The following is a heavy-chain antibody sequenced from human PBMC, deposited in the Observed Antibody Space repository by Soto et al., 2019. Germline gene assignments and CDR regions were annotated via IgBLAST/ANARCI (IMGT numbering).Heavy chain of an antibody. J-gene: IGHJ4*02. CDR1: GVTVTYST. CDR2: IVVGSGST. V-gene: IGHV1-58*02. CDR3: AAVGLWAAAGDFDY. D-gene: IGHD6-13*01. Sequence: QMQLVQSGPEVRKPGTSVKVSCKASGVTVTYSTMQWVRQARGQRLEWIGWIVVGSGSTNYAQNFQERVTFTRDMSTSTAYMELSSLRSEYTAVYYSAAVGLWAAAGDFDYWCKRTLVTVSS.